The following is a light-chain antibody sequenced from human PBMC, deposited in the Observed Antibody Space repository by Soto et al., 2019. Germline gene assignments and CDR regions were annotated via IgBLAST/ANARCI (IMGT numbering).Light chain of an antibody. CDR3: QHYSGDRAT. V-gene: IGKV1-5*03. CDR2: EVS. J-gene: IGKJ1*01. CDR1: QSINKW. Sequence: DILLTQSPSTLSASVGDRVTISCRASQSINKWLPWYQHKPGKAPNLLIYEVSTLHSGVPSRFSGSGSGTEFTLTISSLRPDDFATYYCQHYSGDRATFGQGTKVEI.